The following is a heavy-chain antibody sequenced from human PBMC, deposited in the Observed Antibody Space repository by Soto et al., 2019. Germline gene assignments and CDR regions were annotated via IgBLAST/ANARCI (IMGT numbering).Heavy chain of an antibody. CDR2: IDPSDSYT. CDR3: VTTFTRSYDLLTGYPSYYYYGKDV. D-gene: IGHD3-9*01. V-gene: IGHV5-10-1*01. Sequence: PGESLKISCKGSGYSFTSYWISWVRQMPGKGLEWMGRIDPSDSYTNYSPSFQGHVTISADKSISTAYLQWSSLKASDTAMYYCVTTFTRSYDLLTGYPSYYYYGKDVWGKGTTVTVSS. J-gene: IGHJ6*04. CDR1: GYSFTSYW.